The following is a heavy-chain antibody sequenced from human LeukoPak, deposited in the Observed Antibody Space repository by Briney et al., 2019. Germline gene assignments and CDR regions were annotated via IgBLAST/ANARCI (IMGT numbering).Heavy chain of an antibody. CDR2: IYYSGST. D-gene: IGHD2-2*01. V-gene: IGHV4-39*01. Sequence: SETLSLTCTVSGGSISGSSYYWGWIRQPPGKGLEWIGSIYYSGSTYYNPSLKSRVTISVDTSKNQFSLKLNSVTATDTAVYYCASPGGYCSSTSCYHFDYWGQGTLVTVSS. CDR3: ASPGGYCSSTSCYHFDY. J-gene: IGHJ4*02. CDR1: GGSISGSSYY.